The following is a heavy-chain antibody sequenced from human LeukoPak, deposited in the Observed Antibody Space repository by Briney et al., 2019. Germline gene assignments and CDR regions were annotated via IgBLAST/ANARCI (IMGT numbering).Heavy chain of an antibody. J-gene: IGHJ3*02. Sequence: GASVKVSCKATGYTFTASGLCWVRQAPGQGLEWMGWMNPNSGNTNYAQKLQGRVTMTTDTSTSTAYMELRSLRSDDTAVYYCAKVMGPTYYYDSSGYYYVPHHDAFDIWGQGTMVTVSS. CDR3: AKVMGPTYYYDSSGYYYVPHHDAFDI. CDR2: MNPNSGNT. CDR1: GYTFTASG. V-gene: IGHV1-18*01. D-gene: IGHD3-22*01.